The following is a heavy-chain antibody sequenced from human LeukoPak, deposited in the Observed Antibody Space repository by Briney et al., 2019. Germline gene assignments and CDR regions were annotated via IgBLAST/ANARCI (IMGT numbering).Heavy chain of an antibody. Sequence: KTSETLSLTCTVSNGSIVSTSHYWTWVRQHPGQGLEWIGYIYYSGSTYYSPSLKSRLTISVDTSKNQFSLQINSVTAADSAIYYCARDVDGYNKINYWGQGTLVSVSS. J-gene: IGHJ4*02. CDR1: NGSIVSTSHY. D-gene: IGHD5-24*01. V-gene: IGHV4-31*03. CDR2: IYYSGST. CDR3: ARDVDGYNKINY.